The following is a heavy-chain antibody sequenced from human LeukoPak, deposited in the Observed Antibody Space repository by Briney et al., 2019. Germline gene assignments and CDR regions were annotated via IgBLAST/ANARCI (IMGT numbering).Heavy chain of an antibody. CDR1: GFTFSSYG. D-gene: IGHD3-22*01. V-gene: IGHV3-21*01. CDR2: ISGSGGNT. Sequence: GGSLRLSCAASGFTFSSYGMNWLRQAPGKGLEWGSTISGSGGNTYYADSVKGRFTISRDNAKNSLYLQMNSLRAEDTAVYYCARDAVWGYYDSSGYYPLDYWGQGTLVTVSS. J-gene: IGHJ4*02. CDR3: ARDAVWGYYDSSGYYPLDY.